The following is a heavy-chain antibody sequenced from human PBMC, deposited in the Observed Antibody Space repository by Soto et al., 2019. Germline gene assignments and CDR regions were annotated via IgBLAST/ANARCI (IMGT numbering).Heavy chain of an antibody. CDR3: ARGGLDGRPIAAAGIPYYYYGMDV. CDR1: GGSFSGYY. V-gene: IGHV4-34*01. J-gene: IGHJ6*02. D-gene: IGHD6-13*01. Sequence: SETLSLTCAVYGGSFSGYYWSWIRQPPGKGLEWIGEINHSGSTNYNPSLKSRVTISVDTSKNQFSLKLSSVTAADTAVYYCARGGLDGRPIAAAGIPYYYYGMDVWGQGTTVTVSS. CDR2: INHSGST.